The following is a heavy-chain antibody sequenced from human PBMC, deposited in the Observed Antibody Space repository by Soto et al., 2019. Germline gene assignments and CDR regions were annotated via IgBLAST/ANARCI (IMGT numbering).Heavy chain of an antibody. D-gene: IGHD6-19*01. Sequence: SVKVSCKASGGTFSSYAISWLRQAPGQGLEWMGGIIPIFGTANYAQKFQGRVTITADKSTSTAYMELSSLRSEDTAVYYCARDQIAVAGTVSPYGMDVWGQGTTVTVSS. J-gene: IGHJ6*02. V-gene: IGHV1-69*06. CDR3: ARDQIAVAGTVSPYGMDV. CDR2: IIPIFGTA. CDR1: GGTFSSYA.